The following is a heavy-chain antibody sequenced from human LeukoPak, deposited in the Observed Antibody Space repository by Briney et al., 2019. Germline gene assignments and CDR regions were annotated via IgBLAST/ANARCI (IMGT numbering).Heavy chain of an antibody. J-gene: IGHJ4*02. D-gene: IGHD3-9*01. CDR1: GYTFTGYY. Sequence: ASVKVSCKASGYTFTGYYIHWVRQAPGQGLEWMGWINPHSGGTNYAQKFQGGVTMTRDTSITTAYMELSSLRAEDTAVYYCAKAGYDILTVWGRWYYFDYWGQGTLVTVSS. V-gene: IGHV1-2*02. CDR3: AKAGYDILTVWGRWYYFDY. CDR2: INPHSGGT.